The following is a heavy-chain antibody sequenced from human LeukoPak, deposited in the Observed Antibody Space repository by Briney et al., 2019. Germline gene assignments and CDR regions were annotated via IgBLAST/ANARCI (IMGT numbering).Heavy chain of an antibody. Sequence: GASVNVSCKASGYTFTSYDINWVRQATGQGLEWLGWMNPSSGNTGYAQKFQGRVTMTRDTSISTAYMELSSLRSDDTAVYFCARDQGIAAAGNDAFDFWGQGTMVTVSS. J-gene: IGHJ3*01. V-gene: IGHV1-8*01. CDR1: GYTFTSYD. D-gene: IGHD6-13*01. CDR2: MNPSSGNT. CDR3: ARDQGIAAAGNDAFDF.